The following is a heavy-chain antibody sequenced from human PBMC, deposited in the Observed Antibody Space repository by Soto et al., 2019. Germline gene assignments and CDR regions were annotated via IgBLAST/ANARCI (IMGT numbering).Heavy chain of an antibody. V-gene: IGHV4-59*01. J-gene: IGHJ5*02. CDR1: GGSISSYY. CDR2: TYYSGST. D-gene: IGHD3-3*01. Sequence: ETLSLTCTVSGGSISSYYWSWIRQPPGKGLEWIGYTYYSGSTNYNPSLKSRVAISVDTSKNQFSLKLSSVTAADTAVYYCARLNYDFWSGYYTEGWFDPWGQGTLVTVSS. CDR3: ARLNYDFWSGYYTEGWFDP.